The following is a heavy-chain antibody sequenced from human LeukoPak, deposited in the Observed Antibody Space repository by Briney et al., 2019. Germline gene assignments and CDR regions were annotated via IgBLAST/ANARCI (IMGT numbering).Heavy chain of an antibody. J-gene: IGHJ5*02. D-gene: IGHD3-22*01. V-gene: IGHV4-39*01. CDR3: ARQTGYYYDSSGYLDWFDP. Sequence: SETLSLTCTVSGGSISSSSYYWGWIRQPPGKGLEWIGSIYYSGSTYYNPSLKSRVTISVDTSKNQFSLKLSSVTAADTAAYYCARQTGYYYDSSGYLDWFDPWGQGTLVTVSS. CDR1: GGSISSSSYY. CDR2: IYYSGST.